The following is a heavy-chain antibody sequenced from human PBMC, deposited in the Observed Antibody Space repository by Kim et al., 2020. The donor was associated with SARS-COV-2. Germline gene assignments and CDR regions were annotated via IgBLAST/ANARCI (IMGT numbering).Heavy chain of an antibody. V-gene: IGHV3-15*01. Sequence: GGSLRLSCAASGFTFNNAWMSWVRQAPGKGLEWVGRIKSKIDGATTDYAAPVKGRFTVSRDDSKNMLYLQMNSLKTEDTAVYYCCTQTQTMTLVVIYAFDIWGQGTMVTVSS. CDR3: CTQTQTMTLVVIYAFDI. J-gene: IGHJ3*02. CDR2: IKSKIDGATT. D-gene: IGHD3-22*01. CDR1: GFTFNNAW.